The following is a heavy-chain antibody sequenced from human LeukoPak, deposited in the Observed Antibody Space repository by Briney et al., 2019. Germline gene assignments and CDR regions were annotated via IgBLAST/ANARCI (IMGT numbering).Heavy chain of an antibody. V-gene: IGHV3-30*02. CDR2: IRYDGSNK. Sequence: GGSLRLSCAASGFTFSSYGMHWVRQAPGKGLEGVAFIRYDGSNKYYADSMKGRFTISRDNSKNTLYLQMNSLRAEDTAVYYCATDRGGSYWRYFDCWGQGTLVTVSS. D-gene: IGHD1-26*01. CDR3: ATDRGGSYWRYFDC. CDR1: GFTFSSYG. J-gene: IGHJ4*02.